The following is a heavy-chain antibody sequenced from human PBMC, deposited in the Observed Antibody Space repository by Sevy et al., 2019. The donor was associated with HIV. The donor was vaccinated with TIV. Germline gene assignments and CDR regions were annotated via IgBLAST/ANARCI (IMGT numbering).Heavy chain of an antibody. CDR1: GFTFTSYS. J-gene: IGHJ4*02. Sequence: GGSLRLSFEASGFTFTSYSMNWVRQAPGKGLEWVSSISSYSYISYADSVKGRFTVSRDNAKNSLYLQMNSLRAEDMAVYYCARDGGNYFDYWGQGTLVTVSS. D-gene: IGHD3-16*01. CDR3: ARDGGNYFDY. V-gene: IGHV3-21*01. CDR2: ISSYSYI.